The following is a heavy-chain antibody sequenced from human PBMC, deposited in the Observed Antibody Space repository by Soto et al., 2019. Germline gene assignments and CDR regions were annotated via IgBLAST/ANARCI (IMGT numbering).Heavy chain of an antibody. V-gene: IGHV1-18*01. CDR2: ISAYNGNT. D-gene: IGHD6-13*01. Sequence: QVQLVQSGAEVKKPGASVKVSCKASGYTFTSYGISWVRQAPGQGLEWTGWISAYNGNTNYAQKLQGRVTMTTDTSTSTAYMELRSLRSDDTAVYYCARDAPQLASYYYYGMDVWGQGTTVTVSS. J-gene: IGHJ6*02. CDR1: GYTFTSYG. CDR3: ARDAPQLASYYYYGMDV.